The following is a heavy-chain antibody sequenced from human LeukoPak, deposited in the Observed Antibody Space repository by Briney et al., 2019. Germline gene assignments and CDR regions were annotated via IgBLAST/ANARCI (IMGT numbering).Heavy chain of an antibody. CDR1: GFTFSSYN. J-gene: IGHJ6*03. V-gene: IGHV3-21*01. CDR2: ITSGSSYR. D-gene: IGHD1-26*01. Sequence: GGTLRLSCAASGFTFSSYNMNWVRQAPGKGLEWVSSITSGSSYRFYADSVKGRFTISRDNAKNSLYLQMNSLRAEDTAVYYCARDPYSGSYGNYYYYFMDVWGKGTTVTISS. CDR3: ARDPYSGSYGNYYYYFMDV.